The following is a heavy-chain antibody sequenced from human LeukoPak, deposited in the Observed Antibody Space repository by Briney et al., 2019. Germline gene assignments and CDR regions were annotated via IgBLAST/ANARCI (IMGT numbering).Heavy chain of an antibody. D-gene: IGHD2-15*01. CDR1: GFTFSSYG. J-gene: IGHJ5*02. CDR2: ISYDGSNK. Sequence: GGSLRLSCAASGFTFSSYGMHWVRQAPGKGLEWVAVISYDGSNKYYADSVKGRFTISRDNSKNTLYLQMNSLRAEDTAVYYCAKELGYCSGGSCYPWGQGTLVTVSS. CDR3: AKELGYCSGGSCYP. V-gene: IGHV3-30*18.